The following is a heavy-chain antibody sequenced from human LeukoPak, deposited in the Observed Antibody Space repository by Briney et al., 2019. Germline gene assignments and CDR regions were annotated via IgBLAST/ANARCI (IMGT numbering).Heavy chain of an antibody. CDR3: ASHPAAGSFDY. CDR2: INHSGST. J-gene: IGHJ4*02. V-gene: IGHV4-34*01. CDR1: GGSFSGYY. Sequence: SETLSLTCAVYGGSFSGYYWSWIRQPPGKGLEWIGEINHSGSTNYNPSLKSRVTISVDTSKNQFSLKLSSVTAADTAVYYCASHPAAGSFDYWGQGTLVTVSS. D-gene: IGHD6-13*01.